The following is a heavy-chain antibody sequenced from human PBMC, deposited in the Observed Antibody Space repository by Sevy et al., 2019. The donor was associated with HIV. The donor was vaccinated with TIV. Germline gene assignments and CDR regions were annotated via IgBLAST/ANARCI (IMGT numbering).Heavy chain of an antibody. Sequence: ASVKVSCKASGYNFTGYYMHWVRQAPGQGLEWMGWINPNSGGTNYAQKFQGRVTMTRDTSISTAYMELSRLRSDDTAVYYCARVCSGGSCYSSYYYYYGMDVWGQGTTVTVSS. D-gene: IGHD2-15*01. V-gene: IGHV1-2*02. J-gene: IGHJ6*02. CDR2: INPNSGGT. CDR1: GYNFTGYY. CDR3: ARVCSGGSCYSSYYYYYGMDV.